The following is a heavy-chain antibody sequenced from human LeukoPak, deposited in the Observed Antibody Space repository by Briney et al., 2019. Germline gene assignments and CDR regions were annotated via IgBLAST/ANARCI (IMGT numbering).Heavy chain of an antibody. V-gene: IGHV3-15*01. CDR3: TTGYTVTTAS. CDR1: GFTFSNAW. Sequence: PGGSLRLSCAASGFTFSNAWMSWLRQAPGKGQEWVGRIKSETDGGTTDYAAPVKGRFTISRDDSKNTLYLQMNSLKTEDTAVYYCTTGYTVTTASRGQGTLVTVSS. CDR2: IKSETDGGTT. J-gene: IGHJ4*02. D-gene: IGHD4-17*01.